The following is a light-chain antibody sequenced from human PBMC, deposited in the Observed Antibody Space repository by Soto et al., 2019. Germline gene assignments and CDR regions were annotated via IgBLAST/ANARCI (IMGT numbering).Light chain of an antibody. CDR1: QSVRSN. V-gene: IGKV3-15*01. CDR2: GAS. J-gene: IGKJ2*01. Sequence: EIVMTQSPATLSVSPGERATLSCRASQSVRSNLAWYQQKPGEAPRLLIYGASTRATGIPARFSGSGSGTEFTLTISSLQYEDFAVYYCQQYNNWPPYTFGQGTKLEIK. CDR3: QQYNNWPPYT.